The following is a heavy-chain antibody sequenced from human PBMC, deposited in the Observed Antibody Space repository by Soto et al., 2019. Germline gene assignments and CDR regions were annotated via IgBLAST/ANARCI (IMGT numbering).Heavy chain of an antibody. Sequence: GASVKVSCKAFGYTFTSYAMHWVRQAPGQRLEWMGWINAGNGNIKYSQKFQGRVTITRDTSANTAYMDLSSLRSEDTAVYYCARALVSTTITHFYYYAMDVWGPGTTVTLSS. V-gene: IGHV1-3*01. D-gene: IGHD4-4*01. CDR1: GYTFTSYA. CDR3: ARALVSTTITHFYYYAMDV. J-gene: IGHJ6*02. CDR2: INAGNGNI.